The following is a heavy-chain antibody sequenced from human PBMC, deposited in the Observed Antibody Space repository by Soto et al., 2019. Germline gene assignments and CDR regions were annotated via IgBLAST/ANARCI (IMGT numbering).Heavy chain of an antibody. V-gene: IGHV3-11*01. Sequence: QVQLVESGRGLVKPGGSLRLSCAASGFTFSDYYMSWIRQAPGKGLEWVSYISSSGSTIYYADSVKGRFTISRDNAKNSLYRQMNSLRAAVTAVYYCARDLSAAEDCYNMDVWGKGTTVAVSS. J-gene: IGHJ6*03. CDR3: ARDLSAAEDCYNMDV. D-gene: IGHD6-25*01. CDR1: GFTFSDYY. CDR2: ISSSGSTI.